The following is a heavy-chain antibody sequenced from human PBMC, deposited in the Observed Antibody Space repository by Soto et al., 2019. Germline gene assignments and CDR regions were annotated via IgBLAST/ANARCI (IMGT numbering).Heavy chain of an antibody. D-gene: IGHD6-13*01. V-gene: IGHV3-23*01. J-gene: IGHJ6*02. CDR3: TAAGTWYYYYYGMDV. CDR2: ISGRGGST. Sequence: EVQLLESGGGLVQPGGSLRLSCAASGFTFSSYAMSWVRQAPGKGLEWVSAISGRGGSTYYADSVKGRFTISRDNSKNPLYLQMNSLRAEDTAVYYCTAAGTWYYYYYGMDVWGQGTTVTVSS. CDR1: GFTFSSYA.